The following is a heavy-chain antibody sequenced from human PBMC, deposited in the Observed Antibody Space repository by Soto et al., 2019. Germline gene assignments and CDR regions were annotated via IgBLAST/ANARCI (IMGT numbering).Heavy chain of an antibody. V-gene: IGHV3-23*01. CDR1: GFTFSSYA. J-gene: IGHJ4*02. D-gene: IGHD1-26*01. CDR2: ISGSGGST. Sequence: VGSLRLSCAASGFTFSSYAMSWVRQAPGKGLEWVSVISGSGGSTYYADSVKGRFTISRDNSKNTLYLQMNSLRAEDTAVYYCAKDISGSYYDFDYWGQGTLVTVSS. CDR3: AKDISGSYYDFDY.